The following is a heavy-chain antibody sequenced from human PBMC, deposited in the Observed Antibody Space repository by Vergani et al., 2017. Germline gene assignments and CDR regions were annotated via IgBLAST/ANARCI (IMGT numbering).Heavy chain of an antibody. CDR2: INHSGST. J-gene: IGHJ4*02. CDR3: ARAPFXTMVRGIGRNYFDY. CDR1: GGSFSGYY. V-gene: IGHV4-34*01. Sequence: QVQLQQWGAGLWKPSETLSLTCAVYGGSFSGYYWSWIRQPPGKGLAWIGEINHSGSTNYNPSLKSRVTISVDTSKNQFSLKLSSVTAADTAVYYCARAPFXTMVRGIGRNYFDYWGQGTLVTVSS. D-gene: IGHD3-10*01.